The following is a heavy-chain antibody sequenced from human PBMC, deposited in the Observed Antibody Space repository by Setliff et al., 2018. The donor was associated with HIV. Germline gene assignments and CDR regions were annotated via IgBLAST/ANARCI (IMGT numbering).Heavy chain of an antibody. Sequence: SETLSLTCTVSGGSINRIDYYWGWIRQSPGKGLEWIGNVYYDGITYYNLSLKSRVTISVDTSQNQFSLKLSSVTAADTAIYYCARRIYGNNPYFDYWSQGTLVTVSS. CDR3: ARRIYGNNPYFDY. CDR1: GGSINRIDYY. D-gene: IGHD4-17*01. V-gene: IGHV4-39*07. CDR2: VYYDGIT. J-gene: IGHJ4*02.